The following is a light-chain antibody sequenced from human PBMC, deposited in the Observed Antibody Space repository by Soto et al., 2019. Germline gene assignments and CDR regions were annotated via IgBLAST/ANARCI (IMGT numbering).Light chain of an antibody. Sequence: EVVMTQSPATLSVSPGERATLSCGASQSVSGNLAWYQQKPGQAPRLLIYGASTRATGTPARFSGSGSGTEYTLTISSLPSEDCAVYYCQQYNTWVTFGGGTKVQIK. J-gene: IGKJ4*01. CDR2: GAS. CDR1: QSVSGN. V-gene: IGKV3D-15*01. CDR3: QQYNTWVT.